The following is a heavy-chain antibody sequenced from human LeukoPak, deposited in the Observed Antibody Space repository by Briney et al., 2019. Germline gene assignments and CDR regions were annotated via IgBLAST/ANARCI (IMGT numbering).Heavy chain of an antibody. CDR1: GGSISSGDYY. CDR2: IYYSGST. V-gene: IGHV4-61*08. J-gene: IGHJ4*02. CDR3: ARIFDY. Sequence: SENLSLTCTVSGGSISSGDYYWSWLRQPPGKGLEWIGYIYYSGSTNYNPSLKSRVTISVDTSKNQFPLKLSSVTAAEPSVYYCARIFDYWGQGTLVTVSS.